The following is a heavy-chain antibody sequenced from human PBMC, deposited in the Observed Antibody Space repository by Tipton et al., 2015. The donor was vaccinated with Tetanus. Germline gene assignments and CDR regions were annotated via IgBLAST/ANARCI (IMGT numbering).Heavy chain of an antibody. D-gene: IGHD2/OR15-2a*01. CDR2: ISSSGST. Sequence: TLSLTCSVSGGSLRSGDHYWSWIRQPPGKGLEWLAYISSSGSTNSNYSLKSRITMSRDTSKNQFSLKLASVTPADTAVDYCARAKKEFPKKGPFDSWGQGSLVIVSS. CDR1: GGSLRSGDHY. V-gene: IGHV4-61*08. CDR3: ARAKKEFPKKGPFDS. J-gene: IGHJ4*02.